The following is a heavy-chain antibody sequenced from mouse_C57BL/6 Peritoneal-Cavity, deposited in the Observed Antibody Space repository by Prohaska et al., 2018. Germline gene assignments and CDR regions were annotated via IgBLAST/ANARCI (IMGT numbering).Heavy chain of an antibody. D-gene: IGHD1-1*01. CDR2: LFPESGST. CDR1: GYTFTYYS. J-gene: IGHJ2*01. Sequence: QVQLQQSGPELVKPGASVKISCKASGYTFTYYSINWVKQRPGQGLEWIGWLFPESGSTYYNEKFKGKATPTLDKSASTADMLLSSLTSEESAVYFCARGQFITTVGGFDYWGQGTTLTVSS. V-gene: IGHV1-75*01. CDR3: ARGQFITTVGGFDY.